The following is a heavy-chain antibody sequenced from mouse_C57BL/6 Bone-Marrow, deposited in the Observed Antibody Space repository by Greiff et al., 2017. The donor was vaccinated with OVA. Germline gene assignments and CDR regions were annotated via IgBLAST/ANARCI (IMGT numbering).Heavy chain of an antibody. CDR3: TRGLLRGY. V-gene: IGHV14-4*01. J-gene: IGHJ2*01. CDR1: GFNIKDDY. D-gene: IGHD1-1*01. CDR2: IDPENGDT. Sequence: EVQLQQSGAELVRPGASVKLSCTASGFNIKDDYMHWVKQRPEQGLEWIGWIDPENGDTEYASKIQGKATITADTSSNTAYLQLSSLTSEDTAVYYCTRGLLRGYWGQGTTLTVSS.